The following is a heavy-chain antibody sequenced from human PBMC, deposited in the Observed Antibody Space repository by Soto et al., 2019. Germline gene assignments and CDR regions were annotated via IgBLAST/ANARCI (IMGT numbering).Heavy chain of an antibody. CDR2: FYYDGTT. D-gene: IGHD3-9*01. CDR3: ARRHDILTGSDSFDV. J-gene: IGHJ3*01. V-gene: IGHV4-31*03. CDR1: GGSISSEGYY. Sequence: QVQLQESGPGLVKPSQTLSLTCSLSGGSISSEGYYWTWIRQHPGRGLEWIGDFYYDGTTSYSPSLKSRLTISIDTSNNHFYLRLTSVTAADTAVYYCARRHDILTGSDSFDVWGRGTMLNVSS.